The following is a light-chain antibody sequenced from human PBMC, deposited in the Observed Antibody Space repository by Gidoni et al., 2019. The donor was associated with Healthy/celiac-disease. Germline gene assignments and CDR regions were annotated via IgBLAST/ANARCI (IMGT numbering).Light chain of an antibody. Sequence: QSALTQPASVSGSPGQSITISCTGTSRYVGGYNYVSWYQQPPGKAPKLMIYEVSNRPSGVSNRFSGSKSGNTASLTISGLQAEDEADYYCSSYTSSSTRVVFGGGTKLTVL. J-gene: IGLJ2*01. CDR3: SSYTSSSTRVV. CDR1: SRYVGGYNY. CDR2: EVS. V-gene: IGLV2-14*01.